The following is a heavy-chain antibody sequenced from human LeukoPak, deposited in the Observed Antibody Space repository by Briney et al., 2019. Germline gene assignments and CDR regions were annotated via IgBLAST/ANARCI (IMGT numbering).Heavy chain of an antibody. D-gene: IGHD4-23*01. CDR2: INPNSGGT. J-gene: IGHJ6*03. CDR3: ARVHGGNPYYMDV. CDR1: GYTFTGYY. V-gene: IGHV1-2*02. Sequence: ASVKVSCKASGYTFTGYYMHWVRQAPGQGLEWMGWINPNSGGTNYAQKFQGRVTMTRDTSISTAYMELSRLRSDDTAVYYCARVHGGNPYYMDVWGKGTTVTVSS.